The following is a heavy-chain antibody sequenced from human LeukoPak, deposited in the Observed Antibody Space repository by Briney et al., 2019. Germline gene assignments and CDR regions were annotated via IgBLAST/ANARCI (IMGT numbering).Heavy chain of an antibody. Sequence: PGGSLRLSCVASGFTFGGYTINWVRLAPGKGLEWVSSISSSLNMYFAESVKGRFTISRDSARNSVSLQLNSLRVEDTAVYYCARDAGIVAFDIWGQGTVVSVSS. D-gene: IGHD2-15*01. J-gene: IGHJ3*02. CDR2: ISSSLNM. CDR1: GFTFGGYT. V-gene: IGHV3-21*01. CDR3: ARDAGIVAFDI.